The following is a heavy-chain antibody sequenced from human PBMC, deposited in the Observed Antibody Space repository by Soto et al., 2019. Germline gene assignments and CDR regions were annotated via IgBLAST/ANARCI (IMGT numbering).Heavy chain of an antibody. Sequence: QVQLVESGGGVVQPGRSLRLSCAASGFTFSSYGMHWVRQAPGKGLEWVAVISYDGSNKDYADYVKGRFTISRDNSKNPLYLQMNSLRAEDTAVYYCAKAQLRDDIAARPYSYYYYGMDVWGQGTTVTVSS. CDR1: GFTFSSYG. V-gene: IGHV3-30*18. CDR2: ISYDGSNK. D-gene: IGHD6-6*01. CDR3: AKAQLRDDIAARPYSYYYYGMDV. J-gene: IGHJ6*02.